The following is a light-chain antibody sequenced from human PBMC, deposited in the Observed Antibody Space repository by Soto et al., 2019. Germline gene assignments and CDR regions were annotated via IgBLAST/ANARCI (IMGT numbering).Light chain of an antibody. CDR3: CSYAGTYTFVL. V-gene: IGLV2-11*01. CDR2: DVS. Sequence: QSALTQPRSVSGSPGQSVTISCTGTSSDVGGYNYVSWYQHHPGKAPKLMIYDVSKRPSGVPDRFSGSKSGITASLTISGLRAEDEADYYCCSYAGTYTFVLFGGGTKLTVL. J-gene: IGLJ2*01. CDR1: SSDVGGYNY.